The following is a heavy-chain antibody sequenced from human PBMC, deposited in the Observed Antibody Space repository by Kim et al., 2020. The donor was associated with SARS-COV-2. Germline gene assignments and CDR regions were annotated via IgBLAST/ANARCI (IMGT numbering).Heavy chain of an antibody. Sequence: GGSLRLSCAASGFTVSSNYMSWVRQAPGKGLEWVSVIYSGGSTYYADSVKGRFTISRDNSKNTLYLQMNSLRAEDTAVYYCARGLEFFWSGLGGYYYYGMDVWGQGTTVTVSS. CDR3: ARGLEFFWSGLGGYYYYGMDV. D-gene: IGHD3-3*01. CDR1: GFTVSSNY. CDR2: IYSGGST. J-gene: IGHJ6*02. V-gene: IGHV3-53*01.